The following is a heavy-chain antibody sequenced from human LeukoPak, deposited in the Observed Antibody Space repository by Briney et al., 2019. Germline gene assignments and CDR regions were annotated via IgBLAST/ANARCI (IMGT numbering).Heavy chain of an antibody. CDR3: ARVSPGVGVVVVAATKEDYFDY. D-gene: IGHD2-15*01. V-gene: IGHV3-48*03. Sequence: PGGSLRLSCAASGFTFSSYEVKWVRQAPGKGLEWVSSISVSGSTIYYADSVKGRFTISRDNAKTSLYLQMNSLRAEDTAVYYCARVSPGVGVVVVAATKEDYFDYWGQGTLVTVSS. CDR1: GFTFSSYE. J-gene: IGHJ4*02. CDR2: ISVSGSTI.